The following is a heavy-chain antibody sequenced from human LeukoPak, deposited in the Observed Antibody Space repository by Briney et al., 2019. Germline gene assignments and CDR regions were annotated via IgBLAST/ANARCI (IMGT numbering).Heavy chain of an antibody. CDR3: VRDPPRTVPGIDFDY. CDR1: GFTFSDYS. V-gene: IGHV3-48*01. J-gene: IGHJ4*02. D-gene: IGHD6-19*01. Sequence: GGSLRLSCAASGFTFSDYSFNWVRQAPGKGLEWVSYISSSGSPIYYVDSLKGRFTISRDNAKNSLYLQMNSLRAEDTAVYYCVRDPPRTVPGIDFDYWGQGTLVTVSS. CDR2: ISSSGSPI.